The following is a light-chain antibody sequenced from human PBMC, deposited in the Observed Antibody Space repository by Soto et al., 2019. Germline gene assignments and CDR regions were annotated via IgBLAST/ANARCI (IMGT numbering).Light chain of an antibody. V-gene: IGLV2-8*01. Sequence: QSVLTQPPSASGSPGQSVAISCTGTSSDIGGYNFVSWYQQHPGKAPKLMIYEVTKRPSGVPDRFSGSKSGNTATLIVSGLQAEDEADYYCSSHGGNNNPHVFGTGTKLTVL. J-gene: IGLJ1*01. CDR2: EVT. CDR1: SSDIGGYNF. CDR3: SSHGGNNNPHV.